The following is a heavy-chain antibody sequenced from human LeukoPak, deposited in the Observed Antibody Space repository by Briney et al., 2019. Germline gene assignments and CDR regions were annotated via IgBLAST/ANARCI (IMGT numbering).Heavy chain of an antibody. CDR3: ARDRDGYTFDI. CDR2: ITSSSSYI. V-gene: IGHV3-21*01. Sequence: GGSLRLSCAAPGFTFSTYSMNWVRQAPGKGLEWVSSITSSSSYIYYADSVKGRFTISRDNAQNSLYLQMHSLRGEDTAVYYCARDRDGYTFDIRGQGTMVTVSS. J-gene: IGHJ3*02. CDR1: GFTFSTYS. D-gene: IGHD5-24*01.